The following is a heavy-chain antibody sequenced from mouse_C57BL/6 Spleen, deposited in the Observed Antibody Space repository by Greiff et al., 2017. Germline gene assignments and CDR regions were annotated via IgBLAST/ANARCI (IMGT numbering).Heavy chain of an antibody. CDR1: GFTFTDYY. CDR3: ARYKRMVTTNYAMDY. CDR2: IRNKANGYTT. Sequence: EVKLVESGGGLVQPGGSLSLSCAASGFTFTDYYMSWVRQPPGKALEWLGFIRNKANGYTTEYSASVKGRFTISRGNSQSILYLQMNALRAEDSATYYCARYKRMVTTNYAMDYWGQGTSVTVSS. V-gene: IGHV7-3*01. J-gene: IGHJ4*01. D-gene: IGHD2-2*01.